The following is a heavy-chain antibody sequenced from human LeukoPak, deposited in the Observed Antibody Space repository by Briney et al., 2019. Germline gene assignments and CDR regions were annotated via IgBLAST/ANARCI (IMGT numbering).Heavy chain of an antibody. CDR2: INPSGGST. D-gene: IGHD3-10*01. V-gene: IGHV1-46*01. CDR3: ATDPNTMVRGVIVRYNWFDP. J-gene: IGHJ5*02. Sequence: ASVKVSCKASGYTFTSYYMHWVRQAPGQGLEWMGIINPSGGSTSYAQKFQGRVTMTEDTSTDTAYMELSSLRSEDTAVYYCATDPNTMVRGVIVRYNWFDPWGQGTLVTVSS. CDR1: GYTFTSYY.